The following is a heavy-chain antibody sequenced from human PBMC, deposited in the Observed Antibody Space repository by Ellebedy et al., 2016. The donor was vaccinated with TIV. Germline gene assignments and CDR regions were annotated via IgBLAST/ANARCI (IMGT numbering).Heavy chain of an antibody. CDR3: ARNSLLYVRLDN. J-gene: IGHJ4*02. D-gene: IGHD5/OR15-5a*01. V-gene: IGHV3-7*01. Sequence: GESLKISCTASGFTFTHYWMTWVRQAPGKGLEWVANIKEDGSEKNYADSVKGRFTIARDNAKNSLYLQMNSRRAEETAVYYCARNSLLYVRLDNWGQGTLVTVSS. CDR2: IKEDGSEK. CDR1: GFTFTHYW.